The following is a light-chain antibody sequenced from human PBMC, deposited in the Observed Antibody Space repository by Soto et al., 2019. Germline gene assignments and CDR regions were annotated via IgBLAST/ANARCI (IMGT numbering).Light chain of an antibody. Sequence: AIRMTQSPSSFSASTGDRVTITCRASQGISSYLAWYQQKPGKAPKLLIYAASTLQSGVPSRFSGSGSGTDLTLTISCLQSEDFATYSCQQYYSYPPAFGGGTKVEIK. CDR2: AAS. V-gene: IGKV1-8*01. CDR3: QQYYSYPPA. J-gene: IGKJ4*01. CDR1: QGISSY.